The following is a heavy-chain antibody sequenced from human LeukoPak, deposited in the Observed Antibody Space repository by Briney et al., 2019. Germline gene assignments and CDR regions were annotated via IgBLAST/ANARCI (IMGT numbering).Heavy chain of an antibody. CDR2: INHSGST. CDR1: GGSFSGYY. CDR3: ARGPREQLVLFRMYTWFDP. V-gene: IGHV4-34*01. J-gene: IGHJ5*02. D-gene: IGHD6-6*01. Sequence: SETLSLTCAVYGGSFSGYYWSWIRHPPGKGLEWIGEINHSGSTNYNPSLKSRVTISVDTSKNQFSLKLSSVTAADTAVYYCARGPREQLVLFRMYTWFDPWGQGTLVTVSS.